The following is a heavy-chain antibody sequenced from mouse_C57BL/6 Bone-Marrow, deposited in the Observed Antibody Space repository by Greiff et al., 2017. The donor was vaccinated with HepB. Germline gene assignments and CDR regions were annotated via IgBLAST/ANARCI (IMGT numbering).Heavy chain of an antibody. J-gene: IGHJ4*01. CDR1: GYTFTSYW. Sequence: QVQLQQPGAELVNPGASVKVSCKASGYTFTSYWMHWVKQRPGQGLEWIGVIDPSDSYTNYNQKFKGKATLTVDTSSSTAYMQLSSLTSEDSAVYYCARPYYYGSSYDYAMDYWGQGTSVTVSS. V-gene: IGHV1-59*01. CDR3: ARPYYYGSSYDYAMDY. D-gene: IGHD1-1*01. CDR2: IDPSDSYT.